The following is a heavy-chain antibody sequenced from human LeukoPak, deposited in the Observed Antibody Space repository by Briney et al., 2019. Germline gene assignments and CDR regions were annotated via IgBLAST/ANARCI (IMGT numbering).Heavy chain of an antibody. CDR1: GFTFSSYW. Sequence: GGSLRLSCAASGFTFSSYWMHWVRQAPGKGLVWVSRINSDGSSTRYADSVKGRFTISRDNTKNTLYLQMNSLRAEDTAVYYCAKAPGGVGMRGGAFDIWGQGTMVTVSS. J-gene: IGHJ3*02. CDR3: AKAPGGVGMRGGAFDI. D-gene: IGHD2-8*02. CDR2: INSDGSST. V-gene: IGHV3-74*01.